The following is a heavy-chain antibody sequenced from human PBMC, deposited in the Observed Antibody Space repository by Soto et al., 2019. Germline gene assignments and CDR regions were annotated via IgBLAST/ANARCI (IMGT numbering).Heavy chain of an antibody. CDR2: ISGSGGST. D-gene: IGHD3-10*01. V-gene: IGHV3-23*01. J-gene: IGHJ4*02. CDR1: GFTFSSYA. CDR3: AKASGWFGEFDY. Sequence: EVQLLESGGGLVQPGGSLRLSCAASGFTFSSYAMSWVRPAPGKGLEWVSAISGSGGSTYYADSVKGRFTISRDNSKNTLYLQMTSLRAEDTAVYYCAKASGWFGEFDYWGQGTLVTVSS.